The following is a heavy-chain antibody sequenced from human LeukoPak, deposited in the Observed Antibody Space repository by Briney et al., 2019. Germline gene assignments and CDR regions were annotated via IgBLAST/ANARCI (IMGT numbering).Heavy chain of an antibody. D-gene: IGHD3-16*02. V-gene: IGHV3-21*01. CDR2: ISSSSSYI. Sequence: PGGSLGLSCAASGFTFSSYSMNWVRQAPGKGLEWVSSISSSSSYIYYADSVKGRFTISRDNAKNSLYLQMNSLRAEDTAVYYCARESRLGELSDYWGQGTLVTVSS. CDR3: ARESRLGELSDY. CDR1: GFTFSSYS. J-gene: IGHJ4*02.